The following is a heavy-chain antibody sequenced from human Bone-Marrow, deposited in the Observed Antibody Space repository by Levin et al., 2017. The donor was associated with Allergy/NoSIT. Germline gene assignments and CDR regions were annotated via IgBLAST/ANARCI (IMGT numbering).Heavy chain of an antibody. CDR3: ARDIGSSSAY. CDR2: INPNSGGT. Sequence: GESLKISCKASGYTFTGYYMHWVRQAPGQGLEWMGWINPNSGGTNYAQKFQGRVTMTSDTSISTAYMELSRLRSDDTAVYYCARDIGSSSAYWGQGTLVTVSS. CDR1: GYTFTGYY. V-gene: IGHV1-2*02. D-gene: IGHD6-6*01. J-gene: IGHJ4*02.